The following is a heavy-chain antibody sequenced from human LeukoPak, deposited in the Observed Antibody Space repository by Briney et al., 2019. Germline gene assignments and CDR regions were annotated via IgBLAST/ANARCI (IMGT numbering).Heavy chain of an antibody. J-gene: IGHJ4*02. V-gene: IGHV1-69*05. CDR3: ARDGTYYDFWSGPLNGGGDYFDY. CDR2: IIPIFGTA. Sequence: ASVKVSCKASGGTFSSYAISWVRQAPGQGLEWMGRIIPIFGTANYAQKFQGRVTITTDESTITAYMELSSLRSEDTAVYYCARDGTYYDFWSGPLNGGGDYFDYWGQGTLVTVSS. CDR1: GGTFSSYA. D-gene: IGHD3-3*01.